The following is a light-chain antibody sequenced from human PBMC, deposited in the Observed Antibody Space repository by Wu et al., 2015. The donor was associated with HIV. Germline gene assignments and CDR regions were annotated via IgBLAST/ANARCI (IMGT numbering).Light chain of an antibody. J-gene: IGKJ4*01. Sequence: ETVMTQSPATLSVSPGERATLSCRASQSVSSNLAWYQQKPGQAPRLLIYGASTRATGIPARFSGSGSGTEFTLTISTMQSEDFAVYYCQQYNYWPSLTFGGGTKVEIK. CDR1: QSVSSN. CDR3: QQYNYWPSLT. CDR2: GAS. V-gene: IGKV3-15*01.